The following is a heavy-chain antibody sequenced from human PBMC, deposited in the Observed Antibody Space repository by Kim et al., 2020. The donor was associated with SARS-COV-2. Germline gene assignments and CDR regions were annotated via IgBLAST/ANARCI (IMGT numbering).Heavy chain of an antibody. CDR3: AKGQGLATWIQLWDYYYGMDV. CDR1: GFTFSSYG. V-gene: IGHV3-30*18. CDR2: ISYDGSNK. D-gene: IGHD5-18*01. J-gene: IGHJ6*02. Sequence: GGSLRLSCAASGFTFSSYGMHWVRQAPGKGLEWVAVISYDGSNKYYADSVKGRFTISRDNSKNTLYLQMNSLRAEDTAVYYCAKGQGLATWIQLWDYYYGMDVWGQGTTVTVSS.